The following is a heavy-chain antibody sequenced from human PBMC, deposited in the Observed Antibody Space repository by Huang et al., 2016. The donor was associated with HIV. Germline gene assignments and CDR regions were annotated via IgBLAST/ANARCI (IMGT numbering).Heavy chain of an antibody. J-gene: IGHJ4*02. CDR3: ARESNIVVVPHTIKFFDY. CDR2: SIPIFGTT. Sequence: QVQLVQSGAEVKKPGSSVKVSCKASGGSFSNHVFSWVRQGPGQGLEGMGGSIPIFGTTNYAKKFQGRVTITADESTGTAYLELSSLRSEDTAVYFCARESNIVVVPHTIKFFDYWGQGTLVTVSS. D-gene: IGHD2-2*01. V-gene: IGHV1-69*01. CDR1: GGSFSNHV.